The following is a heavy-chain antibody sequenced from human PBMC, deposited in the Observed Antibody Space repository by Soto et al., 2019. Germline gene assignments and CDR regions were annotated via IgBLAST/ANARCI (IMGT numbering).Heavy chain of an antibody. CDR1: GYNFTNYW. Sequence: EVQLVQSGAEVKKPGESLKISCKGSGYNFTNYWIGWVRQMPVKGLEWMGIIYPGDFDTKYSPSFQGQVTISVDKSISTAYLQLSSLRASDTAIYYWARWPSSRDSSSLGFDYWGQGTLVTVSS. CDR2: IYPGDFDT. J-gene: IGHJ4*02. V-gene: IGHV5-51*01. CDR3: ARWPSSRDSSSLGFDY. D-gene: IGHD6-6*01.